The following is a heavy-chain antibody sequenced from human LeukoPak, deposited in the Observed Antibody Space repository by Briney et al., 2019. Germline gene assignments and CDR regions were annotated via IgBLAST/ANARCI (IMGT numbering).Heavy chain of an antibody. V-gene: IGHV3-21*01. CDR1: GFTLSSYS. J-gene: IGHJ3*02. CDR3: ARAGLATDAFDI. D-gene: IGHD6-19*01. Sequence: GGSLRLSCAASGFTLSSYSVNWVRQAPGKGLEWVSSISSSSSYIYYADSVKGRFTISRDNAKNSLYLQMNSLRAEDTAVYYCARAGLATDAFDIWGQGTMVTVSS. CDR2: ISSSSSYI.